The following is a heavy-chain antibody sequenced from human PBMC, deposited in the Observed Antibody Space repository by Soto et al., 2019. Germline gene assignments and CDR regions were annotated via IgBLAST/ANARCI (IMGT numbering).Heavy chain of an antibody. J-gene: IGHJ4*02. CDR1: GGTFSSYA. V-gene: IGHV1-69*13. D-gene: IGHD3-22*01. CDR3: ASYDSGLYYFDY. Sequence: WASVKVSCKASGGTFSSYAISWVRQAPGQGLEWMGGIIPIFGTANYAQKFQGRVTITADESTSTAYMELSSLRSEDTAVYYCASYDSGLYYFDYWGQGTLVTVSS. CDR2: IIPIFGTA.